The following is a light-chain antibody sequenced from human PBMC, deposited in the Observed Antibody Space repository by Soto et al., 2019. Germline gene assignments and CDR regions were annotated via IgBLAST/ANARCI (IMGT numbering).Light chain of an antibody. J-gene: IGKJ1*01. CDR2: RTS. CDR3: QQYDDWPPWT. CDR1: QSISSQ. Sequence: EIVLTQSPATLSLSPGERATLSCRASQSISSQLAWYQQKPGQAPRLLIYRTSTGATGVPVRFRGSGSGTEFTLTISSLQSEDFAVYYCQQYDDWPPWTFGQGTKVDIK. V-gene: IGKV3-15*01.